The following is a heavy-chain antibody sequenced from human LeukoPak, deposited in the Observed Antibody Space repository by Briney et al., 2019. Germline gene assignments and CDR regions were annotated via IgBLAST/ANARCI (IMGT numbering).Heavy chain of an antibody. CDR1: GYTFTSYD. Sequence: GASVKVSRKASGYTFTSYDINWVRQATGQGLEWMGWMNPNSGNTGYAQKFQGRVTMTRNTSISTAYMELSSLRSEDTAVYYCARGWAVFGVVIFDYWGQGTLVTVSS. J-gene: IGHJ4*02. V-gene: IGHV1-8*01. CDR2: MNPNSGNT. CDR3: ARGWAVFGVVIFDY. D-gene: IGHD3-3*01.